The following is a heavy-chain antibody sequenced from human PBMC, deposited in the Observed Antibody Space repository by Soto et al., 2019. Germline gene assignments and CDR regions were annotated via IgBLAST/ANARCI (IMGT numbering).Heavy chain of an antibody. CDR1: GGSISSYY. V-gene: IGHV4-59*01. Sequence: SETLSLTCTVSGGSISSYYWSWIRQPPGKGLEWIGYIYYSGSTNYNPSLKSRVTISVDTSKNQFSLKLSSVTAADTAAYYCARDWRIAARPGWFDPWGQGTLVTVSS. CDR2: IYYSGST. D-gene: IGHD6-6*01. J-gene: IGHJ5*02. CDR3: ARDWRIAARPGWFDP.